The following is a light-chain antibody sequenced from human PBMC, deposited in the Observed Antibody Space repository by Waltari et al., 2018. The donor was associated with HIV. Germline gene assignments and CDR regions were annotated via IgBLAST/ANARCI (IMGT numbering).Light chain of an antibody. CDR1: NSNERNND. Sequence: QSLLAQPRSVSGTPGQRVNIPCSGRNSNERNNDVYWYQQVTGVAPKLLIYRNNQRPSGVPDRFSGSKSGTSASLAISGLRTEDEGDYYCAAWDDRLSGRLFGGGTK. CDR3: AAWDDRLSGRL. V-gene: IGLV1-47*01. J-gene: IGLJ2*01. CDR2: RNN.